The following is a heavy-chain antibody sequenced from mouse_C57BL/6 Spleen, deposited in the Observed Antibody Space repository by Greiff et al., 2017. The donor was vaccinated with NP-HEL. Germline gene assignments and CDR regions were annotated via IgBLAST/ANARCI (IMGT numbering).Heavy chain of an antibody. J-gene: IGHJ2*01. CDR3: ARERGSTYFDY. CDR2: IYPGDGDT. V-gene: IGHV1-82*01. D-gene: IGHD1-1*01. CDR1: GYAFSSSW. Sequence: QVQLQQSGPELVKPGASVKISCKASGYAFSSSWMNWVKQRPGKGLEWIGRIYPGDGDTNYNGKFKGKATLTADKSSSTAYMQLSSLTSEDSAVYFCARERGSTYFDYWGQGTTLTVSS.